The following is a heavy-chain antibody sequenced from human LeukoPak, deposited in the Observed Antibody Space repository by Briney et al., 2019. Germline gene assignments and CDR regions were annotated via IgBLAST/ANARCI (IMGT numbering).Heavy chain of an antibody. J-gene: IGHJ3*02. D-gene: IGHD3-22*01. Sequence: TGGSLRLSCAASGFTFSSYAMHWVRQAPGKGLEWVAVISYDGSNKYYADSVKGRLTISRDNSKNTLYLQMNSLRAEDTAVYYCAMTWNYDSSGYYFSLGIHDAFDIWGQGTMVTVSS. CDR1: GFTFSSYA. CDR2: ISYDGSNK. CDR3: AMTWNYDSSGYYFSLGIHDAFDI. V-gene: IGHV3-30-3*01.